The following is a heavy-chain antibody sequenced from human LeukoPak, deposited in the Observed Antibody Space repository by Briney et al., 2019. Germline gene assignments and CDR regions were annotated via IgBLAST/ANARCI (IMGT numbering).Heavy chain of an antibody. CDR3: ARVYTMVRGVIIGYYMDV. V-gene: IGHV4-38-2*02. D-gene: IGHD3-10*01. CDR2: IYHSGST. Sequence: SETLSLTCTVSGYSISSGYYWGWIRQPPGKGLEWIGSIYHSGSTYYNPSLKSRVTISVDTSKNQFSLKLSSVTAADTTVYYCARVYTMVRGVIIGYYMDVWGKGTTVTVSS. J-gene: IGHJ6*03. CDR1: GYSISSGYY.